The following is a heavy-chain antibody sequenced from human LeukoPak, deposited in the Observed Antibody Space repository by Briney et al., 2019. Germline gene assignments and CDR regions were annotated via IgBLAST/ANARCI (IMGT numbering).Heavy chain of an antibody. D-gene: IGHD3-10*01. CDR3: ARDQSRPQYYYGSGSYPASFDY. J-gene: IGHJ4*02. V-gene: IGHV7-4-1*02. CDR2: INTNTGNP. CDR1: GYTFTSYA. Sequence: GASVKVSCKASGYTFTSYAMNWVRQAPGQGLEWMGWINTNTGNPTYAQGFTGRFVFSLDTSVSTAYLQISSLKAEDTAVYYCARDQSRPQYYYGSGSYPASFDYWGQGTLVTVSS.